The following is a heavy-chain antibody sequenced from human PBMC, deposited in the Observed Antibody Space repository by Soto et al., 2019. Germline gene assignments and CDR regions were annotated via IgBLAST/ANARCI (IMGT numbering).Heavy chain of an antibody. CDR2: INQSGRT. V-gene: IGHV4-34*01. CDR3: ASIPTTVFYSTFDMDV. J-gene: IGHJ6*02. CDR1: GGSFSNYY. Sequence: SETLSLTXAVYGGSFSNYYWSWIRQPPGKGLEWIGEINQSGRTNYNPSLKSRVTISIDPSKNQFSLRVNSVTAADTAVYYCASIPTTVFYSTFDMDVWGQGTTVTVSS. D-gene: IGHD4-17*01.